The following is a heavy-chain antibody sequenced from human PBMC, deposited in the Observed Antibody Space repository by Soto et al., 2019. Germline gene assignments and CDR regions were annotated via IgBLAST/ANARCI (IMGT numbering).Heavy chain of an antibody. CDR1: GFTFSRNA. CDR3: ASASLYYYDSSGYQVDAFYI. CDR2: ISGSGDST. V-gene: IGHV3-23*01. Sequence: QPGGSLRPSCAASGFTFSRNAMNWVRQVPGKGLEWVSVISGSGDSTYYADSVKGRFTISRDNSKNTLYLQMNSLRAEDTAVYYFASASLYYYDSSGYQVDAFYIWGQGTMVTVSS. D-gene: IGHD3-22*01. J-gene: IGHJ3*02.